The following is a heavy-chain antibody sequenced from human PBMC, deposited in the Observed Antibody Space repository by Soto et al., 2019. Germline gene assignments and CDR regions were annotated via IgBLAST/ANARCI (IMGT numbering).Heavy chain of an antibody. V-gene: IGHV3-23*01. Sequence: XGALRLSCAASGFTFSSFSLSWVRQAPGKGLEWVSAISVSGDGTDYADSVKGRFTISRDNSKNTLYLQMNSLRAEDTAVYYCAGPGYSSQDDWGQGALVTVSS. CDR1: GFTFSSFS. CDR2: ISVSGDGT. D-gene: IGHD5-18*01. J-gene: IGHJ4*02. CDR3: AGPGYSSQDD.